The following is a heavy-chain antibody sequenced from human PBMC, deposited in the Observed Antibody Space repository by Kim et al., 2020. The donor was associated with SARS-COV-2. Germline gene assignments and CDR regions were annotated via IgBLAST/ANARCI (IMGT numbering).Heavy chain of an antibody. D-gene: IGHD6-13*01. Sequence: ADAVKCRFTISRDNAKNSLYLQMNSLRAEDTAVYYCARARGIAAAGPGDYWGQGTLVTVSS. V-gene: IGHV3-21*01. J-gene: IGHJ4*02. CDR3: ARARGIAAAGPGDY.